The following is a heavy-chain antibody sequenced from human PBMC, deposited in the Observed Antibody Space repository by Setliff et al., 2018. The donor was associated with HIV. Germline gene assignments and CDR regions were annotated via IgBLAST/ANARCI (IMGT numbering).Heavy chain of an antibody. CDR1: GFPFSNYW. CDR3: SRILGGVIDC. Sequence: GGSLRLSCAASGFPFSNYWMGWVRQAPGKGLEWVANIDQDGSATYYVDSVKGRFTISRDNAENSLYLQMNSLRAEDTAVYYCSRILGGVIDCWGQGTLVTVSS. CDR2: IDQDGSAT. V-gene: IGHV3-7*01. D-gene: IGHD2-21*01. J-gene: IGHJ4*02.